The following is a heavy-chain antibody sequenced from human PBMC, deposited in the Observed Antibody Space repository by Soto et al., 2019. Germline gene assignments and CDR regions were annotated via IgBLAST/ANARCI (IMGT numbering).Heavy chain of an antibody. J-gene: IGHJ4*02. CDR3: AGRGYSYGTGLDY. Sequence: SETLSLTCTVSGGSISSGGYYWSWIRQHPGKGLEWIGYIYYSGSTYYNPSLKSRVTISVDTSKNQFSLKLSSVTAADTAVYYCAGRGYSYGTGLDYWGQGTLVTVSS. V-gene: IGHV4-31*03. D-gene: IGHD5-18*01. CDR1: GGSISSGGYY. CDR2: IYYSGST.